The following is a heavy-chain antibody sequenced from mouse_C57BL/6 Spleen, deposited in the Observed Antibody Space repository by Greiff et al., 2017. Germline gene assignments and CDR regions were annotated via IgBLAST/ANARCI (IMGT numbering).Heavy chain of an antibody. CDR2: INYDGSST. J-gene: IGHJ4*01. Sequence: GMLVESEGGLVQPGSSMKLSCTASGFTFSDYYMAWVRQVPEKGLEWVANINYDGSSTYYLDSLKSRFIISRDNAKNILYLQMSSLKSEDTATYYCAREGSPYAMDYWGQGTSVTVSS. D-gene: IGHD1-1*02. V-gene: IGHV5-16*01. CDR3: AREGSPYAMDY. CDR1: GFTFSDYY.